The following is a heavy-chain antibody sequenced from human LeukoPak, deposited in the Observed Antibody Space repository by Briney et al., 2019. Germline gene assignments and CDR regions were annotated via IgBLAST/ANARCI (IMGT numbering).Heavy chain of an antibody. CDR1: GFTFSSYA. CDR2: ISGSGGST. D-gene: IGHD2-15*01. J-gene: IGHJ4*02. CDR3: AKQILAGSWYFFDY. V-gene: IGHV3-23*01. Sequence: GGSLRLSCAASGFTFSSYAMSWVRQAPGKGLEWVSAISGSGGSTYYADSVKGRFTIPRDNSKNTLYLQMNSLRAEDTAVYYCAKQILAGSWYFFDYWGQGTLVTVSS.